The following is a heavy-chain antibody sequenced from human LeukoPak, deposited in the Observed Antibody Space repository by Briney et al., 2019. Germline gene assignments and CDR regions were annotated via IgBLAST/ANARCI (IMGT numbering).Heavy chain of an antibody. CDR2: ISGSGGST. CDR1: GFTFSIYA. D-gene: IGHD3-22*01. V-gene: IGHV3-23*01. J-gene: IGHJ4*02. Sequence: GGSLRLSCAASGFTFSIYAMSWVGQAPGKGLEWVSAISGSGGSTYYADSVKGRFTISRDNSKNTLYLQMNSLRAEDTAVYYCAKGSDYYDSSGYYLGWGQGTLVTVSP. CDR3: AKGSDYYDSSGYYLG.